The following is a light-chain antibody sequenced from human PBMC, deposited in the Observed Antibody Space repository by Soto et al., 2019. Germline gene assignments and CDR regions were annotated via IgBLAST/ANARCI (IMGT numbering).Light chain of an antibody. CDR3: SSYTSSSTV. V-gene: IGLV2-14*03. J-gene: IGLJ1*01. Sequence: QSALTQPASVSGSPGQSITISCTGTSSDVGGYNYVSWYQHHPGKAPKLLIYDVGSRPSGVPDRFSGSKSGNTASLTISGLQAEDEADYYCSSYTSSSTVFGTGTKVTVL. CDR2: DVG. CDR1: SSDVGGYNY.